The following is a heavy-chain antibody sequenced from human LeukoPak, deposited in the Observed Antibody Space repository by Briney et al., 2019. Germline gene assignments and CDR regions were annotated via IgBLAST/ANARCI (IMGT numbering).Heavy chain of an antibody. J-gene: IGHJ4*02. CDR3: ARRDRAIDEDDRYFDY. V-gene: IGHV4-30-4*01. Sequence: PSETLSLTCTVSGGSISSGDYYWSWISQPPGKGLEWIGYIYYSGSTYYNPSLKSRVTISVDTSKNQFSLKLSSVTAADTAVYYCARRDRAIDEDDRYFDYWGQGTLVTVSS. CDR2: IYYSGST. D-gene: IGHD3-3*01. CDR1: GGSISSGDYY.